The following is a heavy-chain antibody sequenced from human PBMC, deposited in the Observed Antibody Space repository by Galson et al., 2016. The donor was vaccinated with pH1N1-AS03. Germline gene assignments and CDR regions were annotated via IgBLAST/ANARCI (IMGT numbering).Heavy chain of an antibody. Sequence: SLRLSCAVGGFTFGSYAMFWLRQAPGKGLEYVSAISGNGFSTYYANSVKDRFTVSRDNSKNTLYLQMGSLRVEDMAVYYCARGPVSYANYWFPPPDYWGQGTLVTVSS. D-gene: IGHD4/OR15-4a*01. CDR3: ARGPVSYANYWFPPPDY. J-gene: IGHJ4*02. CDR2: ISGNGFST. V-gene: IGHV3-64*01. CDR1: GFTFGSYA.